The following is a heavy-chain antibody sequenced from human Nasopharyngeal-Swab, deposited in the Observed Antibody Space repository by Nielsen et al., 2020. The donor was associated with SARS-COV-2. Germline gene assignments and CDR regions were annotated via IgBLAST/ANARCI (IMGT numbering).Heavy chain of an antibody. CDR1: GFSVSYNY. J-gene: IGHJ4*02. V-gene: IGHV3-53*01. Sequence: GGSLRLSCEVSGFSVSYNYMSWVRQAPGKGLEWVAVIYSRGETHYTDSVRGRFTISRDNSKNMVNLQLNSLRAEDTAVYYCARMDIIASRDYWGQGTLVTVSS. CDR2: IYSRGET. D-gene: IGHD2-2*03. CDR3: ARMDIIASRDY.